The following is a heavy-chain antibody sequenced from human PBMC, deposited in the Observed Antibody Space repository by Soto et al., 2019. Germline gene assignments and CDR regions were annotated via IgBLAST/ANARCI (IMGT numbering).Heavy chain of an antibody. Sequence: GGSLRLSCAASRFTFSSYAMNWVRQAPGKGLEWVSAISGSGGSTYYADSVKGRFTISRDNSKNTLYLQMNSLRAEDTAVYYCARDGAAYCDGDCSSLPDYWGQGTLVTVSS. CDR1: RFTFSSYA. CDR3: ARDGAAYCDGDCSSLPDY. V-gene: IGHV3-23*01. J-gene: IGHJ4*02. CDR2: ISGSGGST. D-gene: IGHD2-21*01.